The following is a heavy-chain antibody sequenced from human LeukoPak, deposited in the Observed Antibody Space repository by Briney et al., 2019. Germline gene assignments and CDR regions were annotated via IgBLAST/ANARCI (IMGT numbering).Heavy chain of an antibody. CDR3: AKTEGSGWYPPTKYYYMDV. D-gene: IGHD6-19*01. CDR2: ISGSGGST. Sequence: GGSLRLSCAASGFTFSSYAISWVRQAPGKGLKWVSAISGSGGSTYYADSVKGRFTISRDNSKNTLYLQMNSLRAEDTAVYYCAKTEGSGWYPPTKYYYMDVWGKGTTITVSS. V-gene: IGHV3-23*01. CDR1: GFTFSSYA. J-gene: IGHJ6*03.